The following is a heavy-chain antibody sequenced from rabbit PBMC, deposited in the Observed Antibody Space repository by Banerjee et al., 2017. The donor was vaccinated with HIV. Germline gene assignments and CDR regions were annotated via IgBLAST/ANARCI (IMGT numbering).Heavy chain of an antibody. D-gene: IGHD1-1*01. V-gene: IGHV1S45*01. J-gene: IGHJ4*01. Sequence: QEQLEESGGDLVKPEGSLTLTCTASGFSFSSSGYMCWVRQAPGKGLEWIVCIYLGSTSSTHYASWAKGRFTISKTSSTTVTLQMTSLTAADTATYFCARAASGYFNLWGQGTLVTVS. CDR3: ARAASGYFNL. CDR1: GFSFSSSGY. CDR2: IYLGSTSST.